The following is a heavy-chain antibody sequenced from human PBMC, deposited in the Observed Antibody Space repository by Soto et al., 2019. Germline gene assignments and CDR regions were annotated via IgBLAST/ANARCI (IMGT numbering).Heavy chain of an antibody. Sequence: PGESLKISCKGSGYTFTAYWIGWVRQLPGKGLEWMGIIYPGDSDTRYSPSFKGHVTTTVDKSTSTPYLQWNTLKASDTAMYYCARHISNCRYYYYAMDVWGQGTTVTVSS. CDR1: GYTFTAYW. J-gene: IGHJ6*02. CDR3: ARHISNCRYYYYAMDV. CDR2: IYPGDSDT. V-gene: IGHV5-51*01. D-gene: IGHD4-4*01.